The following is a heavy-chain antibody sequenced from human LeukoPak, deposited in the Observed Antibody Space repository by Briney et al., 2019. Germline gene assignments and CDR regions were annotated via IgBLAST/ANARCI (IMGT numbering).Heavy chain of an antibody. J-gene: IGHJ6*03. Sequence: PGGSLRLSCAASGFTFSSYEMNWVRQAPGKGLEWVSYISSSGSTIYYADSVKGRFTISRDNAKNSLYLQMNSLRAEDTAVYYCARVPLEYYYYYMDVWGKGTTVTISS. CDR1: GFTFSSYE. CDR3: ARVPLEYYYYYMDV. V-gene: IGHV3-48*03. CDR2: ISSSGSTI.